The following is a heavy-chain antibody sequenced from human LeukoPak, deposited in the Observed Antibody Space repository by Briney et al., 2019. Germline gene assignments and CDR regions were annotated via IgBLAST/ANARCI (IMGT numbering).Heavy chain of an antibody. CDR3: AKLATSDTGETY. J-gene: IGHJ4*02. CDR2: INPSGDST. V-gene: IGHV1-46*01. Sequence: ASVKISCKASGYTFTINHIHWVRQAPGQGLEWMGVINPSGDSTTYAQNFQGRVTMTRDTSTSTVYMELRSLRSEDTAIYYCAKLATSDTGETYWGQGTLVTVSS. D-gene: IGHD3-16*01. CDR1: GYTFTINH.